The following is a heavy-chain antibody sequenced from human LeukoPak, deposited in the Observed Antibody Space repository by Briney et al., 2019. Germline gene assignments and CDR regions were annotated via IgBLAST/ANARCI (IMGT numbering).Heavy chain of an antibody. V-gene: IGHV1-8*01. Sequence: ASVKVSCKASGYTFTSYEINWVRQATGQGLEWMGWMNPNSGNTGYAQKFQGRVTMTRNTSISTAYMELSSLRSEDTAVYYCARTPQSSSGWFGGEDFDYWGQGTLVTVSS. CDR3: ARTPQSSSGWFGGEDFDY. J-gene: IGHJ4*02. CDR2: MNPNSGNT. CDR1: GYTFTSYE. D-gene: IGHD6-19*01.